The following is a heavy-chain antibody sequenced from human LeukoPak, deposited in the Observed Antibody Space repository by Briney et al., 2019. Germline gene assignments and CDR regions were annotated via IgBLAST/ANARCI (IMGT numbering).Heavy chain of an antibody. CDR1: GGSFSGYY. D-gene: IGHD3-10*01. J-gene: IGHJ4*02. CDR2: INHSGST. Sequence: ASETLSLTCAVYGGSFSGYYWSWIRQPPGKGLEWIGEINHSGSTNYNPSLKSRVTMSVDTSKNQFSLKLSSVTAADTAVYYCARGELYYGDGNYFDYWGQGTLVTVSS. V-gene: IGHV4-34*01. CDR3: ARGELYYGDGNYFDY.